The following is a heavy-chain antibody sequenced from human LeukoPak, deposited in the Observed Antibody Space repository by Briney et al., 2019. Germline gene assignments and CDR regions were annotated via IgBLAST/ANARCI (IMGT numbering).Heavy chain of an antibody. CDR3: ARAGPMVRGNYYYYMDV. CDR1: GGSISSYY. CDR2: IYTSGST. J-gene: IGHJ6*03. Sequence: PSETLSLTCTVSGGSISSYYWSWIRQPAGKGLEWIGRIYTSGSTNYNPSLKSRVTMSVDTSKNQFSLKLSSVTAADTAVYYCARAGPMVRGNYYYYMDVWGKGTTVTISS. V-gene: IGHV4-4*07. D-gene: IGHD3-10*01.